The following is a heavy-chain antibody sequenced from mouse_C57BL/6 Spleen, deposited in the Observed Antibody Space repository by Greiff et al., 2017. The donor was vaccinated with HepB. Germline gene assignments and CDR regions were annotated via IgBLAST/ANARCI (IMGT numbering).Heavy chain of an antibody. D-gene: IGHD1-1*01. CDR1: GYTFTDYN. V-gene: IGHV1-22*01. CDR3: AREGLIYYYGTIYY. CDR2: INPNNGGT. J-gene: IGHJ2*01. Sequence: VQLQQSGPELVKPGASVKMSCKASGYTFTDYNMHWVKQSHGKSLEWIGYINPNNGGTSYNQKFKGKATLTVNKSSSTAYMELRSLTSADSAVYYCAREGLIYYYGTIYYWGQGTTRTVSS.